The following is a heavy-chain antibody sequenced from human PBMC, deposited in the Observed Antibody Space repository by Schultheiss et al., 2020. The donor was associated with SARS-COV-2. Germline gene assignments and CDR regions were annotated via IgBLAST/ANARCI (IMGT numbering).Heavy chain of an antibody. CDR3: ARVRVTGGGSGSYYHLYYYYGMDV. CDR2: ISYDGSNK. Sequence: GSLKISCAASGFTFSSYAMHWVRQAPGKGLEWVAVISYDGSNKYYADSVKGRFTISRDNSKNTLYLQMNSLRAEDTAVYYCARVRVTGGGSGSYYHLYYYYGMDVWGQGTTVTVSS. J-gene: IGHJ6*02. V-gene: IGHV3-30-3*01. D-gene: IGHD3-10*01. CDR1: GFTFSSYA.